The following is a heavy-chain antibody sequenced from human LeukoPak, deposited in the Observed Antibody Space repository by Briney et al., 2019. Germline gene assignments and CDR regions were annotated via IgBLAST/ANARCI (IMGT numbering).Heavy chain of an antibody. J-gene: IGHJ4*02. D-gene: IGHD1-26*01. CDR2: INPNSGGT. CDR3: ARGHGPRHNSGSYSY. Sequence: ASVKVSCKASGYTFTGYYMHWVRQAPGQGLEWMGRINPNSGGTNYAQKFQGRVTMTRDTSISTAYMERSRLRSDDTAVYYCARGHGPRHNSGSYSYWGQGTLVTVSS. V-gene: IGHV1-2*06. CDR1: GYTFTGYY.